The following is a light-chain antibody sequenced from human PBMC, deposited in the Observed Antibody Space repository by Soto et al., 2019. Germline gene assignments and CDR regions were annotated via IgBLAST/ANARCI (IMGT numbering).Light chain of an antibody. V-gene: IGLV3-21*04. CDR1: NIGSKS. Sequence: SSELTQPPSVSVAPGKTARITCGGNNIGSKSVHWYQQKPGQAPVLVIYYDSDRPSGIPERFSGSNSGNTATLNISRVEAGDEADYYCQVWDSSSDHHVFGTGTKLTVL. J-gene: IGLJ1*01. CDR2: YDS. CDR3: QVWDSSSDHHV.